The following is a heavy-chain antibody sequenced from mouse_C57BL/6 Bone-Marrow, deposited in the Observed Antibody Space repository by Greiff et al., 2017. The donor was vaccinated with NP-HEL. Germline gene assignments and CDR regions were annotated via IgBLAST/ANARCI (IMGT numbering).Heavy chain of an antibody. CDR3: ARDAYYGSSYWYFDV. J-gene: IGHJ1*03. CDR2: IYYSGTI. D-gene: IGHD1-1*01. CDR1: GISITTGNYR. Sequence: DVQLQESGPGLVKPSQTVFLTCTVTGISITTGNYRWSWIRQFPGNKLEWIGYIYYSGTITYNPSLTSRTTITRDTPKNQFFLEMNSLTAEDTATYYCARDAYYGSSYWYFDVWGTGTTVTVSS. V-gene: IGHV3-5*01.